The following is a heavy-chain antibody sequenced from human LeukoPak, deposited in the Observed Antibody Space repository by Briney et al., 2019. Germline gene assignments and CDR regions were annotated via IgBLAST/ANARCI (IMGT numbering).Heavy chain of an antibody. J-gene: IGHJ6*02. Sequence: PGGSLRLSFAASGFSFNSYAMHWVRQAPDKGLEWVAIIRSDGTYKDYLESVEGRFTISRGNSKNMLYLEMNSLRAEDTAVYYCAREIAAAGYYGMDVWGQGTTVTVSS. CDR1: GFSFNSYA. CDR3: AREIAAAGYYGMDV. CDR2: IRSDGTYK. D-gene: IGHD6-13*01. V-gene: IGHV3-30*02.